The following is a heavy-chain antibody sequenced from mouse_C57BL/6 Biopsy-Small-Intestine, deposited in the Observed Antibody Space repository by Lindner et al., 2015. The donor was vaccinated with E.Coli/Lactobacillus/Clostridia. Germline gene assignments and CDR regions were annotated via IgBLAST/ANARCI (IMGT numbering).Heavy chain of an antibody. CDR3: ARVEMVTPDYFDY. V-gene: IGHV14-2*01. CDR1: GFNIKDYY. Sequence: VQLQESGAELVRPGASVKLSCTASGFNIKDYYMHWVKQRTEQGLEWIGRIDPEDGETKYAPKFQGKATITADTSSNTAYLQLSSLTSEDTAVYYCARVEMVTPDYFDYWGQGTTLTVSS. J-gene: IGHJ2*01. CDR2: IDPEDGET. D-gene: IGHD2-3*01.